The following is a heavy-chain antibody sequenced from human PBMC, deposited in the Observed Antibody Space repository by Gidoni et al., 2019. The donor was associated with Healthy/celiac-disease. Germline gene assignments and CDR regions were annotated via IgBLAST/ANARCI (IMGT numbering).Heavy chain of an antibody. CDR1: GGSISSSSYY. CDR2: IYYSGST. J-gene: IGHJ6*02. V-gene: IGHV4-39*01. Sequence: QLQLQESGPGLVKPSATLSLTCTVSGGSISSSSYYWGWIRQPPGKGLEWIGSIYYSGSTYDNPSLKSRVTISVDTSKNQFSLKLSSVTAADTAVYYCASKGLYYDILTGYYPYGMDVWGQGTTVTVSS. D-gene: IGHD3-9*01. CDR3: ASKGLYYDILTGYYPYGMDV.